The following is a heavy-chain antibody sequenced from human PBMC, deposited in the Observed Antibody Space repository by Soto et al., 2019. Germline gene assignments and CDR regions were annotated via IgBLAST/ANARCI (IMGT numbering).Heavy chain of an antibody. CDR1: GYTFTSYW. Sequence: XASLKISCKACGYTFTSYWIGWVRQMPGKGLEWMGIIYPSNSETRFSPSFQGQVTLSADKSIFTAYLQWSSLKASDTAIYYCARQEYHYDTYSFGYWGQGTLVTASS. D-gene: IGHD3-22*01. CDR2: IYPSNSET. CDR3: ARQEYHYDTYSFGY. J-gene: IGHJ4*02. V-gene: IGHV5-51*01.